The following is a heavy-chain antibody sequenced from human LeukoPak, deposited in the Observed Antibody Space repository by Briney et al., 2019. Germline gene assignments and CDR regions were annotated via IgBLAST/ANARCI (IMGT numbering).Heavy chain of an antibody. J-gene: IGHJ5*02. CDR2: INHSGST. V-gene: IGHV4-34*01. D-gene: IGHD2-15*01. CDR3: ARCPDIVVVVAADHNWFDP. Sequence: SETLSLTCAVYGGSFSGYYWSWIRQPPGKGLEWIGEINHSGSTNYNPSLKSRVTISVDTSKNQFSLKLSSVTAADTAVYYCARCPDIVVVVAADHNWFDPCGQGTPVTVSS. CDR1: GGSFSGYY.